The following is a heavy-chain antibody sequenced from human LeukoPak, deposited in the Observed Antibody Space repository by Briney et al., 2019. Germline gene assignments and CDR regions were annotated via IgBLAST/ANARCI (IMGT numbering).Heavy chain of an antibody. V-gene: IGHV1-8*01. CDR1: GYTFTSYD. D-gene: IGHD6-13*01. Sequence: ASVKVSCKASGYTFTSYDINWVRQATGQGLEWMGWMNPNSGNTGYAQKFQGRVTMTRNTSISTAYMGLSSLRSEDTAVYYCARWIAAAGPFDYWGQGTLVTVSS. J-gene: IGHJ4*02. CDR2: MNPNSGNT. CDR3: ARWIAAAGPFDY.